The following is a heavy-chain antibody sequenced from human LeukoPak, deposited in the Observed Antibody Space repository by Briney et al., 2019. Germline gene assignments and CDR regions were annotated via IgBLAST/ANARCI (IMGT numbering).Heavy chain of an antibody. J-gene: IGHJ6*03. D-gene: IGHD6-13*01. CDR1: GFTFSSYA. Sequence: PGGSLTLSCAASGFTFSSYAMSWVRQAPGKGLEWVSAISGSGGSTYYADSVKGRFTISRDNSKNTQYLQMNSLRAEDTAVYYCAKSGYSSSWYRNYYYYMDVWGKGTTVTVSS. CDR3: AKSGYSSSWYRNYYYYMDV. V-gene: IGHV3-23*01. CDR2: ISGSGGST.